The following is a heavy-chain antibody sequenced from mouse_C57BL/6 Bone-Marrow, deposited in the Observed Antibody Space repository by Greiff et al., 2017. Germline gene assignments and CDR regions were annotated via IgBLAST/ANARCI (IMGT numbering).Heavy chain of an antibody. Sequence: DVHLVESGEGLAKPGGSLKLSCAASGFTFSSYAMSWVRQTPEKRLEWVAYISSGGDYIYYADTVKGRFTISRDNARNTLYLQMSSLKSEDTAMYYCTRESSTMITTGYYFDYWGQGTTLTVSS. V-gene: IGHV5-9-1*02. D-gene: IGHD2-4*01. CDR3: TRESSTMITTGYYFDY. CDR1: GFTFSSYA. CDR2: ISSGGDYI. J-gene: IGHJ2*01.